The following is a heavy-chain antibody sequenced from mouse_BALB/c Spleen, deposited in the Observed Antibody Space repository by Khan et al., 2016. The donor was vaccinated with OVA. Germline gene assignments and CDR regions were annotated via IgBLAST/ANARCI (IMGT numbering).Heavy chain of an antibody. J-gene: IGHJ4*01. V-gene: IGHV3-2*02. CDR2: IHYSGST. CDR3: ARDGSRYNYAMDY. CDR1: GYSITSDYA. Sequence: EVKLLESGPGLVNPSQSLSLTCTVTGYSITSDYAWNWIRQFPGNKLEWMGYIHYSGSTNYNPALKSRISITRDTSKNQFFLQLNSVTTEDTATYYCARDGSRYNYAMDYWGQGTSVTVSS. D-gene: IGHD2-3*01.